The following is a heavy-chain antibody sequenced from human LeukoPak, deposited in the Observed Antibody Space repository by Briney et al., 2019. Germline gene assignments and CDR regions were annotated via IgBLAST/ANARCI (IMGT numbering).Heavy chain of an antibody. V-gene: IGHV3-30*04. CDR2: ISYDGSDK. D-gene: IGHD3-22*01. Sequence: PGGSLRLSCAASGFTFSNYAMHWVRQAPGKGLEWVAVISYDGSDKYYADSVKGRFTISRDNSKNTLYLQMNSLRAEDTAIYYCAKDGDSTGYYSSYYNHMDVWGKGTSVTISS. J-gene: IGHJ6*03. CDR3: AKDGDSTGYYSSYYNHMDV. CDR1: GFTFSNYA.